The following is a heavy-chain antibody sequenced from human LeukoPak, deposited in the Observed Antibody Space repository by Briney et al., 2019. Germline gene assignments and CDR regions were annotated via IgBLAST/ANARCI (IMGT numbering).Heavy chain of an antibody. V-gene: IGHV1-24*01. Sequence: ASVKVSCKVSGYSLTDLSIHWLRQAPGKGPEWMGRFDPEDGERIYAQNLQGRVTMTEDTSTDTAYMELSSLRSEDTAVYYCATGSTSMIVDYIHYWGQGTLVTVSS. CDR2: FDPEDGER. CDR1: GYSLTDLS. J-gene: IGHJ4*02. CDR3: ATGSTSMIVDYIHY. D-gene: IGHD3-16*01.